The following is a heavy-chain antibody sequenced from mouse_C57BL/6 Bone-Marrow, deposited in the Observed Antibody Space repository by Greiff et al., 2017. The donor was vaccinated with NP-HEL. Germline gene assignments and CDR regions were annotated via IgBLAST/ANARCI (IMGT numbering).Heavy chain of an antibody. CDR1: GYTFTSYW. D-gene: IGHD2-3*01. CDR3: ARGLLLFAY. Sequence: QVQLQQPGAELVMPGASVKLSCKASGYTFTSYWMHWVKQRPGQGLEWIGEIDPSDSYTNYNQKFKGKSTLTADKSSSTAYMQLSSLTSEDSAVYYCARGLLLFAYWGQGTLVTVSA. V-gene: IGHV1-69*01. J-gene: IGHJ3*01. CDR2: IDPSDSYT.